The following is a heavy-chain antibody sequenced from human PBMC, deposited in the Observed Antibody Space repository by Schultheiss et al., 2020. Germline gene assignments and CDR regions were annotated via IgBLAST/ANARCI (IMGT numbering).Heavy chain of an antibody. J-gene: IGHJ4*02. D-gene: IGHD4-17*01. V-gene: IGHV3-66*01. CDR1: GVTFSSDA. CDR2: IYSGGST. CDR3: ARDALVYGDLRALVD. Sequence: GESLKISCAASGVTFSSDAMSWVRQAPGKGLEWVSVIYSGGSTYYADSVKGRFTISRDNSKNTLYLQMNSLRAEDTAVYYCARDALVYGDLRALVDWGQGPLVTVSS.